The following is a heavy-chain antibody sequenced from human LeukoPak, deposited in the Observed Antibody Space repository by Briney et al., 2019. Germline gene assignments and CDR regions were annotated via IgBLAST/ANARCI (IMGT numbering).Heavy chain of an antibody. V-gene: IGHV3-23*01. D-gene: IGHD3-22*01. J-gene: IGHJ4*02. CDR1: GFTFSSYA. Sequence: PGGSLRLSCAASGFTFSSYAMSWVRQAPGKGLEWVSAISGSGGSTYYAASVKGRFTISRDNSKNTLYLQMNSLRAEDTAVYYCAKDFYGIDYDSHFDYWGQGTLVTVSS. CDR3: AKDFYGIDYDSHFDY. CDR2: ISGSGGST.